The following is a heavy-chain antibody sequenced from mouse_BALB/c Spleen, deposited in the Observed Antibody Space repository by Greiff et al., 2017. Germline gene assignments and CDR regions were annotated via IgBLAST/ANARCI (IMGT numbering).Heavy chain of an antibody. Sequence: QVQLQQSGAELVRPGSSVKISCKASGYAFSSYWMNWVKQRPGQGLEWIGQIYPGDGDTNYNGKFKGKATLTADKSSSTAYMQLSSLTSEDSAVYFCARWNYGSSFAYWGQGTLVTVSA. CDR3: ARWNYGSSFAY. D-gene: IGHD1-1*01. CDR1: GYAFSSYW. J-gene: IGHJ3*01. CDR2: IYPGDGDT. V-gene: IGHV1-80*01.